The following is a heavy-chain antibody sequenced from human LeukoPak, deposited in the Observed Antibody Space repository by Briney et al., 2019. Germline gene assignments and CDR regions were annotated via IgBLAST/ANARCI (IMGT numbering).Heavy chain of an antibody. CDR3: ARGGIFGGYYYYYSMDV. V-gene: IGHV3-48*01. Sequence: PGGSLRLSCAASGFTFSSYSMNWVRQAPGKGLEWVSYISSSSSTIYYADSVKGRFTISRDNAKNSLYLQMNSLRAEDTAVYYCARGGIFGGYYYYYSMDVWGKGTTVTVSS. CDR1: GFTFSSYS. CDR2: ISSSSSTI. D-gene: IGHD3-3*01. J-gene: IGHJ6*03.